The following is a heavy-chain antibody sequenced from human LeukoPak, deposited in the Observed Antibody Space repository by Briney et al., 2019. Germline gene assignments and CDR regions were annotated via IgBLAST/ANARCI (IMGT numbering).Heavy chain of an antibody. D-gene: IGHD3-3*01. V-gene: IGHV1-2*02. CDR3: ARGPYYDFWSGYLNDAFDI. CDR2: INPNSGGT. Sequence: ASVKVSCKASGYTFTGYYMHWVRQAPGQGLEWMGWINPNSGGTNYAQKFQGRVTMTRDTSISTAYMELSRLRSDDTAVYYCARGPYYDFWSGYLNDAFDIWGQGTMVTVSS. CDR1: GYTFTGYY. J-gene: IGHJ3*02.